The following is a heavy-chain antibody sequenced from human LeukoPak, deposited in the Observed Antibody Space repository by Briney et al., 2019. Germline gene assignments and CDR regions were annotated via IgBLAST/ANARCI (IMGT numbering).Heavy chain of an antibody. CDR1: GYTFTGYY. V-gene: IGHV1-2*02. J-gene: IGHJ5*02. CDR2: INPNSGGT. Sequence: GASVKVSCKASGYTFTGYYMHWVRQAPGQGLEWMGWINPNSGGTNYAQKFQGRVTMTRDTSISTAYMELSRLRSDDTAVYYCARSSGSLNMADYNWFDPWGQGTLVTVSS. D-gene: IGHD1-26*01. CDR3: ARSSGSLNMADYNWFDP.